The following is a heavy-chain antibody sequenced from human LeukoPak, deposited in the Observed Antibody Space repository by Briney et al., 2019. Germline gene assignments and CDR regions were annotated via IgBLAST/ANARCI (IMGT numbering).Heavy chain of an antibody. CDR3: VRAAPGDCSPASCSLFDT. CDR2: IMIGGDRN. V-gene: IGHV3-23*01. J-gene: IGHJ4*02. Sequence: GGSLRLSCAGSGFTFNNYAMSWVRLAPRKGLEWVSTIMIGGDRNHYADSVKGRFTISRDRSESTLYLQMNGLRADDTAVYYCVRAAPGDCSPASCSLFDTWGQGTLVTVSS. CDR1: GFTFNNYA. D-gene: IGHD2-2*01.